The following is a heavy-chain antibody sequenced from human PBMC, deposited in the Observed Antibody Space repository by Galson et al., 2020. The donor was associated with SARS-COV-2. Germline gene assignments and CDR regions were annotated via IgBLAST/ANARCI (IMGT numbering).Heavy chain of an antibody. CDR3: ARERVRFGELLSLYYYYGMDV. J-gene: IGHJ6*02. CDR2: IYHSGST. CDR1: GGSISSSTW. Sequence: SETLSLTCAVSGGSISSSTWWSWVRQPPGKGLEWIGEIYHSGSTNYNPSLKSRVTISVDKSKNQFSLKLSSVTAADTAVYYCARERVRFGELLSLYYYYGMDVWGQGTTVTVSS. D-gene: IGHD3-10*01. V-gene: IGHV4-4*02.